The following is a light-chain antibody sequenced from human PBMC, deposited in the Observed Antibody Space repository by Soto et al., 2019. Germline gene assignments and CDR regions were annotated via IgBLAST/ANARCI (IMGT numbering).Light chain of an antibody. J-gene: IGKJ1*01. V-gene: IGKV3-11*01. CDR3: QQRGNWPVT. CDR1: QSVSSY. CDR2: DAS. Sequence: EIVLTQSPATLSLSPGERATLSCRASQSVSSYFAWYQQKPGQAPRLLIYDASNRATGIPARFSGSGSGTDFTPTISSLEPDDFAVYYCQQRGNWPVTFGQGTRWIS.